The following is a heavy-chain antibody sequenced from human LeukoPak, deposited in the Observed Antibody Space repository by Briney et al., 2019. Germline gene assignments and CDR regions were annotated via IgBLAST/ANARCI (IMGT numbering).Heavy chain of an antibody. J-gene: IGHJ4*02. V-gene: IGHV3-48*03. D-gene: IGHD4-17*01. CDR2: ISSSGSTI. CDR3: ADLNDYGDYGVSDY. CDR1: GFTFSSYE. Sequence: GGSLRLSCAASGFTFSSYEMNWFRQAPGKGLEWVSYISSSGSTIYYADSVKGRFTISRDNAKNSLYLQMNSLRAEDTAVYYCADLNDYGDYGVSDYWGQGTLVTVSS.